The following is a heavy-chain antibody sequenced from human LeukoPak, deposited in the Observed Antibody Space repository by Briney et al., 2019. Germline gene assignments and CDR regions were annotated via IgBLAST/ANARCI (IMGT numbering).Heavy chain of an antibody. Sequence: SETLSLTCTVSAGSISSYYWSWIRQPPGKGLEWIGYIYYSGSSNYNPSLKSRVTISVDTSRNQFSLKLSSVTAADTAVYYCARDERSWFDPWGQGTLVTVSS. V-gene: IGHV4-59*01. CDR2: IYYSGSS. CDR3: ARDERSWFDP. J-gene: IGHJ5*02. CDR1: AGSISSYY.